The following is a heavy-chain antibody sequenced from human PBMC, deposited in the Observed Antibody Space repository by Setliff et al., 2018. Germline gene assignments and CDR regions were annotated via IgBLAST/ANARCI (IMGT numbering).Heavy chain of an antibody. V-gene: IGHV3-21*01. Sequence: TGGSLRLSCAASGFTFSSYGMHWVRQAPGKGLEWVSSISSSSRYIYYADSLKGRFTISRDNAKNSLYLQMNSLRPEDTAVYYCVKDRGIPKTGTLDIWGLGTRVTVSS. CDR1: GFTFSSYG. D-gene: IGHD2-21*01. CDR2: ISSSSRYI. CDR3: VKDRGIPKTGTLDI. J-gene: IGHJ3*02.